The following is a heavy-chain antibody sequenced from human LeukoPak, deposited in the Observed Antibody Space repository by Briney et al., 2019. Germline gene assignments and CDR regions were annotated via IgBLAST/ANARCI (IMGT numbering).Heavy chain of an antibody. V-gene: IGHV3-23*01. CDR1: GFTFSSYA. D-gene: IGHD6-13*01. J-gene: IGHJ4*02. CDR3: ARGGWRSIAPAANDY. CDR2: ISGSGGST. Sequence: GGSLRLSCAASGFTFSSYAMSWVRQAPGKGLEWVSAISGSGGSTYYADSVKGRFTISRDNSKNTLYLQMNSLRAEDTAVYYCARGGWRSIAPAANDYWGQGTLVTVSS.